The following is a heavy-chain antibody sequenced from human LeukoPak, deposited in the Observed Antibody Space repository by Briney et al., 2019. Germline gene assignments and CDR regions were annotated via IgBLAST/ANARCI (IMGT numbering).Heavy chain of an antibody. CDR2: IYYSGST. CDR1: GGSISSGDYY. V-gene: IGHV4-61*08. CDR3: ARFSIHYYDSSGYYNWFDP. D-gene: IGHD3-22*01. J-gene: IGHJ5*02. Sequence: ASETLSLTCTVSGGSISSGDYYWSWIRQPPGKGLEWIGYIYYSGSTNYNPSLRSRVTISVDTSKNQFSLKLSSVTAADTAVYYCARFSIHYYDSSGYYNWFDPWGQGTLVTVSS.